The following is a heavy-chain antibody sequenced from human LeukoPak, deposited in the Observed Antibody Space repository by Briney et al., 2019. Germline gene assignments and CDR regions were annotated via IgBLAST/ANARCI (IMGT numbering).Heavy chain of an antibody. V-gene: IGHV3-23*01. D-gene: IGHD1-26*01. CDR2: ISGAGGST. Sequence: GGSLRLSCAASGFTFRIYAMTWVRQAPGKGLEWVSTISGAGGSTYYANAVTGRFTISRDNSKNTLYLQLNSLRAEDTAVYYCASSSGSSKFDSWGQGTLVTVSS. CDR3: ASSSGSSKFDS. CDR1: GFTFRIYA. J-gene: IGHJ4*02.